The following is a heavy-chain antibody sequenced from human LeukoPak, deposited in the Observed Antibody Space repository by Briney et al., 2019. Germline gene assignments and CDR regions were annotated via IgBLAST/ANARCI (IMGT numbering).Heavy chain of an antibody. CDR2: IYYSGST. V-gene: IGHV4-31*03. J-gene: IGHJ4*02. CDR1: GDSISSGGYY. Sequence: SETLSLIYTVSGDSISSGGYYWSWIRQHPGKGLEWIGYIYYSGSTYYNPSLKSRVTISVDTSKNQFSLKLSSVTAADTAVYYCARDPDYYGSGRDWGQGTLVTVSS. D-gene: IGHD3-10*01. CDR3: ARDPDYYGSGRD.